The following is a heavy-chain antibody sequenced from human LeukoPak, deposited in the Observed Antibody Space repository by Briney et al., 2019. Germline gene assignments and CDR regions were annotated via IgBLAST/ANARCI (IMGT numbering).Heavy chain of an antibody. J-gene: IGHJ6*03. CDR1: GFTVSSNY. CDR2: IYSGGST. CDR3: ARDPYYYMDV. Sequence: GGSLRLSCVASGFTVSSNYMSWVRQAPGKGLEWVSVIYSGGSTYYADSVKGRFTISRDNSKNTPYLQMNSLRAEDTAVYYCARDPYYYMDVWGKGTTVTVSS. V-gene: IGHV3-53*01.